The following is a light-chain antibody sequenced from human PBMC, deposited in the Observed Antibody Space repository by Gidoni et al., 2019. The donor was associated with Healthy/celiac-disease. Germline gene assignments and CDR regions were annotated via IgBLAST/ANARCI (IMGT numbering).Light chain of an antibody. J-gene: IGKJ1*01. CDR1: QSISSY. V-gene: IGKV1-39*01. CDR3: QQSYSTPVT. Sequence: DIQMTQSPSSLSASVGDRVTITCRASQSISSYLNWYQQKPGKPPKLLIYAASSLQSGVPSRFSGSGSGTDFTLTISSLQPEDFATYYCQQSYSTPVTFGQXTKVEIK. CDR2: AAS.